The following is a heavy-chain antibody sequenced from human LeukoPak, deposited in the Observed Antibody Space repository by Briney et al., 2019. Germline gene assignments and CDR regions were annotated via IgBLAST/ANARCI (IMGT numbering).Heavy chain of an antibody. J-gene: IGHJ5*02. Sequence: ASVKVSCKASGYTFTSYYMHWVRQAPGQGLEWMGIINPSGGSTSYAQKFQGRVTMTRDTPTSTVYMDLSSLRSEDPAVYSNARDLGKYCSRTSCRGVWFDPWGQGTLVTVSS. CDR3: ARDLGKYCSRTSCRGVWFDP. CDR2: INPSGGST. D-gene: IGHD2-2*01. V-gene: IGHV1-46*01. CDR1: GYTFTSYY.